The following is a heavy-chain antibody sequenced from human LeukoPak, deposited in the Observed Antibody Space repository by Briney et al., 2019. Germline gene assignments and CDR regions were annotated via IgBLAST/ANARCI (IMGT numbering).Heavy chain of an antibody. D-gene: IGHD3-10*01. CDR2: IYTSGST. V-gene: IGHV4-4*07. Sequence: SETLSLTCTLSGGSISSYYWSWIRQPAGEGLEWIVRIYTSGSTNYNPSLKSRVTMSVDTSKYQCSLKLSSVTAADTAVYYCARYGSRSRYFYYWGQGTLVTVSS. J-gene: IGHJ4*02. CDR1: GGSISSYY. CDR3: ARYGSRSRYFYY.